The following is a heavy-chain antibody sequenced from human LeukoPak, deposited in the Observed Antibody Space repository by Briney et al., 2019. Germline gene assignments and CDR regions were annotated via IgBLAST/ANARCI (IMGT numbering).Heavy chain of an antibody. CDR1: GFSFSSYW. V-gene: IGHV3-74*01. CDR2: ISNDGTTT. D-gene: IGHD2-15*01. J-gene: IGHJ5*02. Sequence: GGSLRLSCAASGFSFSSYWMHWVRQAPGEGLVWVSRISNDGTTTIYADSVKGRFTISRDNAKNMVYLEMNSLRVDDTAAYYCTRRVDASRWYDPWGQGTLVTV. CDR3: TRRVDASRWYDP.